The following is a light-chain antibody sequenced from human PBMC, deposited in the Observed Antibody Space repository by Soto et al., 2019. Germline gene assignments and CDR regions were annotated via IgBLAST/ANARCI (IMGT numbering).Light chain of an antibody. CDR2: GAS. J-gene: IGKJ1*01. CDR3: QQHNTYSRT. Sequence: DIQMTQSPSTLSASVVDRVTNTYRASQNISRWLAWYQQKPGKAPKLLIHGASSLESGVPSRFSGSGSGTEFTLTISSLQPDDFATYYCQQHNTYSRTCGPGTKVDIK. V-gene: IGKV1-5*03. CDR1: QNISRW.